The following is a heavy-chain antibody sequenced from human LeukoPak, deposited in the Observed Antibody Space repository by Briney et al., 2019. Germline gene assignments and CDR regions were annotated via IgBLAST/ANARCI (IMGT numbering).Heavy chain of an antibody. CDR3: ARDSRIAVAGTFDY. Sequence: SETLSLTCTVSGGSISSSSYYWGWIRQPPGKGLEWIGSIYYSGSTYYNPSLKSRVTISVDTSKNQFSLKLSSVTAADTAVYYCARDSRIAVAGTFDYWGQGTLVTVSS. D-gene: IGHD6-19*01. J-gene: IGHJ4*02. CDR2: IYYSGST. V-gene: IGHV4-39*07. CDR1: GGSISSSSYY.